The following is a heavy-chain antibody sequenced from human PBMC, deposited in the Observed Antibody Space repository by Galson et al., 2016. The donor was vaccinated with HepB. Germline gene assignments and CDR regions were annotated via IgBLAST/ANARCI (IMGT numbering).Heavy chain of an antibody. Sequence: SVKVSCKASGYTFTSYAVHWVRQAPGQRLEWMGWINAGNGNTKYSQKFQGRVTITRDTSASTAYMELSSLRSDDTAVYYCATSGGTYYYYGMDVWGQGTTVTVSS. CDR1: GYTFTSYA. CDR3: ATSGGTYYYYGMDV. V-gene: IGHV1-3*01. D-gene: IGHD3-16*01. J-gene: IGHJ6*02. CDR2: INAGNGNT.